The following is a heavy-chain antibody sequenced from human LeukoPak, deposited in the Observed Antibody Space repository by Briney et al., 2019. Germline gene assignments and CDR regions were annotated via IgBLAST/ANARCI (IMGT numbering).Heavy chain of an antibody. CDR2: IYYSGST. J-gene: IGHJ4*02. CDR1: GGSISSGGYY. D-gene: IGHD6-13*01. CDR3: ARASRVGEQQLVLGY. Sequence: SETLSLTCTVSGGSISSGGYYWSWIRQHPGKGLEWIGYIYYSGSTYYNPSLKSRVTISVDTSKNQFSLKLSSVTAADTAVYYCARASRVGEQQLVLGYWGQGTLVTVSS. V-gene: IGHV4-31*03.